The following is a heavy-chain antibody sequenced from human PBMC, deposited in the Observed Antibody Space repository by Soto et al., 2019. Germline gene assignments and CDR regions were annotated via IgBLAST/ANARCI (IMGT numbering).Heavy chain of an antibody. CDR2: IYYSGST. D-gene: IGHD3-22*01. Sequence: PSETLSLTCTVSGGSISSSSYYWGWIRQPPGKGLEWIGSIYYSGSTYYNPSLKSRVTVSVDTSKNQFSLKLSSVTAADTAVYYCASGVGGGYYDSSGYSIFDYWGQGTLVTVSS. CDR1: GGSISSSSYY. V-gene: IGHV4-39*01. CDR3: ASGVGGGYYDSSGYSIFDY. J-gene: IGHJ4*02.